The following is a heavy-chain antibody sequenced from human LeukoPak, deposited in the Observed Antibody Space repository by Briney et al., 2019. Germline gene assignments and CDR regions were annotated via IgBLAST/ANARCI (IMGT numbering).Heavy chain of an antibody. CDR3: AKDTGELLSLGY. D-gene: IGHD1-26*01. V-gene: IGHV3-11*05. CDR2: ISSSSSDT. Sequence: GGSLRLSCAASGFTFSDSYMSWIRQTPGKGLEWLSYISSSSSDTNYADSVKGRFTISRDNSKNSLYLQMNSLRTEDTALYYCAKDTGELLSLGYWGQGTLVTVSS. CDR1: GFTFSDSY. J-gene: IGHJ4*02.